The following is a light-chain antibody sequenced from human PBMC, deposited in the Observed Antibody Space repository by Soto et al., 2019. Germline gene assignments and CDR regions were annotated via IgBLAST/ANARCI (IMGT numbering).Light chain of an antibody. CDR3: QQYITYST. Sequence: DIQMTQSPSTLSASVGDRVTITCRASQSLRGWLAWYQQRPGKAPKALIYDASTLARGVPSRFNGSGSGTEFTLTISSLQPDDFATYYCQQYITYSTFGQGTRLEI. V-gene: IGKV1-5*01. CDR2: DAS. CDR1: QSLRGW. J-gene: IGKJ5*01.